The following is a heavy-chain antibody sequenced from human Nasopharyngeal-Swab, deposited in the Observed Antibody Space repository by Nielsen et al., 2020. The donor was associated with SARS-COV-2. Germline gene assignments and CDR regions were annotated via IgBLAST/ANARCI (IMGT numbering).Heavy chain of an antibody. D-gene: IGHD3-16*01. V-gene: IGHV4-39*07. CDR1: GGSISSSSYY. Sequence: SEPLSLTCTVSGGSISSSSYYWGWIRQPPGKGLEWIGEINHSGGTNYNPSLKSRVTISVDTSKNQFSLKLSSVTAADTAVYYCARGRRIMTPYGMDVWGQGTTVTVSS. CDR2: INHSGGT. CDR3: ARGRRIMTPYGMDV. J-gene: IGHJ6*02.